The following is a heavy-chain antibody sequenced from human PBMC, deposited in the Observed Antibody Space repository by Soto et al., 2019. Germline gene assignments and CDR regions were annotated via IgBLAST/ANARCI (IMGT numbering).Heavy chain of an antibody. CDR1: GFSFGDYG. J-gene: IGHJ3*01. V-gene: IGHV3-23*02. CDR3: AKNQDWNRPDPGAFDV. CDR2: ISGSGTQI. D-gene: IGHD1-1*01. Sequence: EVQLSQSGGGLVQRGGSLRLSCEGSGFSFGDYGINLVRQAPGKGLEWVSGISGSGTQIDYSDSVEGGFTKSRDNSKNTVFLQKNRLSAGDTAVYCCAKNQDWNRPDPGAFDVWGQGTTVTVSS.